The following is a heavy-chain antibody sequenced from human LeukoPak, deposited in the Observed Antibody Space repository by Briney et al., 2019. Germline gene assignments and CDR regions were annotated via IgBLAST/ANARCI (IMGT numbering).Heavy chain of an antibody. D-gene: IGHD2-15*01. CDR1: GGSISSGSYY. V-gene: IGHV4-61*02. Sequence: PSETLSLTCTVSGGSISSGSYYWSWIRQPAGKGLEWIGRIYTSGSTNYNPSLKSRVTISVDTSKNQFSLKLSSVTAADTAVYYCVRHHCSGGSCYPFDYWGQGTLVTVSS. CDR3: VRHHCSGGSCYPFDY. J-gene: IGHJ4*02. CDR2: IYTSGST.